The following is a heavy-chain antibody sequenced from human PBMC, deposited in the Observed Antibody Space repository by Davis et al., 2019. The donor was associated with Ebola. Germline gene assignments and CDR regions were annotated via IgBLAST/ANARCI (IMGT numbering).Heavy chain of an antibody. J-gene: IGHJ4*02. CDR2: ISGNGGSI. CDR3: AKEIGRGYTYGD. V-gene: IGHV3-23*01. Sequence: GESLKISCAASGFTFSSYAMSWVRQAPGKGLEWVSAISGNGGSILSADSVKGRFTISRDNSRDTLYLDMNRLRVQDKAVYYCAKEIGRGYTYGDWGQGTLVTVSS. CDR1: GFTFSSYA. D-gene: IGHD5-18*01.